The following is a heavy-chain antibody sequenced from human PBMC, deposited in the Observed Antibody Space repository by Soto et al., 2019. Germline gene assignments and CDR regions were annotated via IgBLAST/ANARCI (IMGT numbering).Heavy chain of an antibody. Sequence: PGGSLRLSCVASGFTFSTSGMSWVRQAPGKGLEWASYISASGNTIYYADSVQGRFTISRDNAKNSVYLQMNSLRDEDTAVYYCASERYSNGLKYYWGQGTLVTVSS. CDR3: ASERYSNGLKYY. V-gene: IGHV3-48*02. CDR2: ISASGNTI. CDR1: GFTFSTSG. J-gene: IGHJ4*02. D-gene: IGHD6-19*01.